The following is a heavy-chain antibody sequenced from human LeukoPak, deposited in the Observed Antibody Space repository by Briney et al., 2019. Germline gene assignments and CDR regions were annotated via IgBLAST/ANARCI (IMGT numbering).Heavy chain of an antibody. CDR2: ISSSGSTI. Sequence: RPSCAASGFTFSSYEMNWVRQAPGKGLEWVSYISSSGSTIYYADSVKGRFTISRDNAKNSLYLQMNSLRAEDTAVYYCASPSGWYSYWGQGTLVTVSS. D-gene: IGHD6-19*01. CDR3: ASPSGWYSY. V-gene: IGHV3-48*03. CDR1: GFTFSSYE. J-gene: IGHJ4*02.